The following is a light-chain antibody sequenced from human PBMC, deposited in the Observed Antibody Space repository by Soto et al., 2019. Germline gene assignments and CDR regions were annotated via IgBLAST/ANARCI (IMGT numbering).Light chain of an antibody. CDR2: EVT. CDR1: SSDIGTYNY. CDR3: SSYTRSITFSV. J-gene: IGLJ1*01. V-gene: IGLV2-14*01. Sequence: QSALTQPASVSGSPGQSITISCTGTSSDIGTYNYVSWYQQHPGKAPKLMIYEVTNRPSGVSNRFSGSKSGNTASLTISGLQAEDEADYYFSSYTRSITFSVFGAVTKVTVL.